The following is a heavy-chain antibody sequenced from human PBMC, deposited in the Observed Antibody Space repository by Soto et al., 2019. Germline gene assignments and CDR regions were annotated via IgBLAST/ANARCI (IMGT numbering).Heavy chain of an antibody. V-gene: IGHV1-69*02. CDR3: ALGSWSAEVFDI. Sequence: QVQLVQSGVEVKKPGSSVKVSCKASGGSLRTNTMXXXXXXXXQGLEWMGRIIPMFEIANYAQKFQGRVTFXAXXPXGTVYXEXXXLTXDDTAIYFCALGSWSAEVFDIWGQGTLVTVSS. CDR2: IIPMFEIA. CDR1: GGSLRTNT. D-gene: IGHD6-13*01. J-gene: IGHJ3*02.